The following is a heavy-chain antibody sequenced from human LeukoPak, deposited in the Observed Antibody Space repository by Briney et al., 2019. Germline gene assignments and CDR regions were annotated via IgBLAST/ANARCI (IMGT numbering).Heavy chain of an antibody. J-gene: IGHJ4*02. CDR3: AKGIAAAGIQYYFDY. V-gene: IGHV3-9*01. CDR2: ISWNSGST. CDR1: GFTFDDYA. Sequence: GGSLRLSCAASGFTFDDYAMHWVRQAPGKGLEWVSGISWNSGSTGYADSVKGRFTISRDNAKNSLYLQMNSPRAEDTALYYCAKGIAAAGIQYYFDYWGQGTLVTVSS. D-gene: IGHD6-13*01.